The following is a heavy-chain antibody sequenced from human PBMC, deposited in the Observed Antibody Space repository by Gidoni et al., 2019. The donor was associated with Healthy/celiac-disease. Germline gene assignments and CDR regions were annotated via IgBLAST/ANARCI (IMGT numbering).Heavy chain of an antibody. CDR1: GGSISSSSYY. V-gene: IGHV4-39*07. J-gene: IGHJ4*02. CDR3: ASGGQWKGY. CDR2: FYSTGNT. Sequence: LQLPESGPGLVKPSETLSLTSNVSGGSISSSSYYWGWIRQPPGKGLAWIGSFYSTGNTYCNPSLKRRVTISVDTSKNLFSLKLNSVTAADTAVYYCASGGQWKGYWGQGTLVTVSS. D-gene: IGHD6-19*01.